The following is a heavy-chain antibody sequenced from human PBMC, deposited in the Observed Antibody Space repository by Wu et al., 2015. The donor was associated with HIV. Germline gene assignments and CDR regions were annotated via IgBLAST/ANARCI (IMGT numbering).Heavy chain of an antibody. V-gene: IGHV1-18*01. Sequence: QVQLVQSANQQKKPGASVTVSCKASGYSFTNYGISWVRQAPGHGLEWMGWISTYNNNTYYARNFQGRVTLTTDASTSTAYMELRSLTSDDAAVYYCASRANYGGTSFGGFALDTWGQGTMVIVST. J-gene: IGHJ3*02. D-gene: IGHD3-16*01. CDR1: GYSFTNYG. CDR3: ASRANYGGTSFGGFALDT. CDR2: ISTYNNNT.